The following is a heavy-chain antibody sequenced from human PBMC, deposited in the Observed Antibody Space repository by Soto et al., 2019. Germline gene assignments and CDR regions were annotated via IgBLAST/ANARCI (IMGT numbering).Heavy chain of an antibody. Sequence: GGSLRLSCAASGFTFSRHAMNWVRQAPGKGLEWVSSISGGGGTTHYADSVKGRFTISRDNSRNTLYLQMNSLRADDTAIYFCAKEGCSSTTCSHYHYGLDVWGQGTTVTVSS. CDR3: AKEGCSSTTCSHYHYGLDV. D-gene: IGHD2-2*01. J-gene: IGHJ6*02. CDR1: GFTFSRHA. V-gene: IGHV3-23*01. CDR2: ISGGGGTT.